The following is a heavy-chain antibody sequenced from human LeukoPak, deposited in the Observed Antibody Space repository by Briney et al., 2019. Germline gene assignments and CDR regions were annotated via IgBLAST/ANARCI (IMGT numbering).Heavy chain of an antibody. J-gene: IGHJ3*02. CDR3: ARDVREGATLDAFDI. CDR1: GGSISSGGYY. CDR2: IYHSGST. Sequence: SETLSLTCTVSGGSISSGGYYWSWIRQPPGKGLEWIGYIYHSGSTYYNPSLKSRVTISVDRSKNQFSLKLSSVTAADTAVYYCARDVREGATLDAFDIWGQGTMVTVSS. D-gene: IGHD1-26*01. V-gene: IGHV4-30-2*01.